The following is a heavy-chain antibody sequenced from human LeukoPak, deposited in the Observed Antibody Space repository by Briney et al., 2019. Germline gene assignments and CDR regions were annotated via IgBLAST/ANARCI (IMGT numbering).Heavy chain of an antibody. V-gene: IGHV1-2*02. CDR2: INPNSGGT. CDR3: ARDGCSGINYYKYCYYGMDV. CDR1: GYTFTGYY. D-gene: IGHD2-15*01. Sequence: ASVKVSCKASGYTFTGYYMHWVRQAPGQGLEWMGWINPNSGGTNFAQKLQGRVTMTRDTSISTAYMELSRLRSDDTAVYYCARDGCSGINYYKYCYYGMDVWGQGTTVTVSS. J-gene: IGHJ6*02.